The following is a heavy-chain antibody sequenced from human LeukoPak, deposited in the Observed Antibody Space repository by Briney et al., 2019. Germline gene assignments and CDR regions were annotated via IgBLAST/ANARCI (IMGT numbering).Heavy chain of an antibody. CDR3: ARQEYSSSASDY. J-gene: IGHJ4*02. V-gene: IGHV4-39*01. CDR1: GGSISSSSYY. CDR2: IYYSGST. D-gene: IGHD6-6*01. Sequence: SETLSLTCTVSGGSISSSSYYWGWIRQPPGKGLEWIGSIYYSGSTYYNPSLKGRVTISVDTSKNQFSLKLSSVTAADTAVYYCARQEYSSSASDYWGQGTLVTVSS.